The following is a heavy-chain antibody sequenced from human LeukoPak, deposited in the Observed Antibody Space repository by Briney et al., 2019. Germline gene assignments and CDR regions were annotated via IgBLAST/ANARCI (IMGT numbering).Heavy chain of an antibody. CDR1: GLTFSNYN. CDR2: ISTSGSYI. Sequence: GGSLRLSCAASGLTFSNYNMNWVRQAPGKGLEWVSSISTSGSYIYYANSMKGRFTISRDNAKNSLYLQMNSLRAEDTAVYYCAKLTNGLIDWGQGTLVTVSS. CDR3: AKLTNGLID. V-gene: IGHV3-21*01. J-gene: IGHJ4*02. D-gene: IGHD2-21*01.